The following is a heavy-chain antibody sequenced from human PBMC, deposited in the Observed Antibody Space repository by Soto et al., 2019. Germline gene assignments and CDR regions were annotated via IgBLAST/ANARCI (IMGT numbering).Heavy chain of an antibody. CDR1: GYTFTTYA. Sequence: QVQLVQSGAEVKKPGASVKVSCKASGYTFTTYAMHWVRQAPGQRLEWMGWISAGNGKTKHSQKFQGRVTITRDTSASTAYMELSSLRSEDTAVYYCARVNAEFDYWGQGTLVTVSS. J-gene: IGHJ4*02. CDR3: ARVNAEFDY. CDR2: ISAGNGKT. V-gene: IGHV1-3*01.